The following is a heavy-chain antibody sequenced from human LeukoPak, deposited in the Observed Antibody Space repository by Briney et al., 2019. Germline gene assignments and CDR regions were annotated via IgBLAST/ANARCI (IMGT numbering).Heavy chain of an antibody. J-gene: IGHJ4*02. CDR2: ISHSGST. V-gene: IGHV4-34*01. CDR3: ARRMRGYYDTGIDC. CDR1: GVSFSGYY. D-gene: IGHD3-3*01. Sequence: SETLSLTCAVYGVSFSGYYWSWIRLPPGKGLEWIVEISHSGSTNYNPFLKSRVTISVNTSNNQFTLKLSSVTAAYTASYYCARRMRGYYDTGIDCRGQGTLVTVSS.